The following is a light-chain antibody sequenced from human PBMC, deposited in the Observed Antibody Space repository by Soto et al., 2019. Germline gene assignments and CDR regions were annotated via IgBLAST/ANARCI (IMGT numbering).Light chain of an antibody. CDR3: QQYNNWPPIT. Sequence: EIVITQSPATLSVSPGERATLSCRASQSVSSNLAWYQQKPGQAPRLFIYGASTRATGIPARFSGSGSGTEFTLTISSLQSEDFAVYFRQQYNNWPPITFGQGTRLEI. CDR1: QSVSSN. CDR2: GAS. V-gene: IGKV3-15*01. J-gene: IGKJ5*01.